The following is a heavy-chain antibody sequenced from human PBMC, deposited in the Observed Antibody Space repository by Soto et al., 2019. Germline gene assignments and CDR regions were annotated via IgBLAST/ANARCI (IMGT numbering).Heavy chain of an antibody. J-gene: IGHJ4*02. CDR1: GFTVGNNY. Sequence: EVQLVESGGGLIQPGGSLKLSCAASGFTVGNNYMSWVRQAPGKGLEWVSLIYSTGTTKYADSVKGRFTVSRDNDKNTLYLQMNSLRGEDTAVYYCAKDGRGSGSHYNSFGYWGQGTLVTVSS. CDR2: IYSTGTT. V-gene: IGHV3-53*01. CDR3: AKDGRGSGSHYNSFGY. D-gene: IGHD3-10*01.